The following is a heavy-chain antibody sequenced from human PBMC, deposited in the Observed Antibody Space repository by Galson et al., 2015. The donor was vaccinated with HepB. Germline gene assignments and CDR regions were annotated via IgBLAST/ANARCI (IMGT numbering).Heavy chain of an antibody. CDR1: GFTFSSYA. CDR2: ISGSGGST. CDR3: AKDLVSPPIYYDSSGYYSSYDY. D-gene: IGHD3-22*01. J-gene: IGHJ4*02. Sequence: SLRLSCAASGFTFSSYAMSWVRQAPGKGLEWVSAISGSGGSTYYADSVKGRFTISRDNSKNTLYLQMNSLRAEDTAVYYCAKDLVSPPIYYDSSGYYSSYDYWGQGTLVTVSS. V-gene: IGHV3-23*01.